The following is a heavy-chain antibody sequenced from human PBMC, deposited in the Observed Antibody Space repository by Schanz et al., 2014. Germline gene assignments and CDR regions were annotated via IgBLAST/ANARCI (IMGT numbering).Heavy chain of an antibody. J-gene: IGHJ3*02. CDR1: GGTFSTYT. CDR3: ARGGGPEDVFDI. V-gene: IGHV1-69*02. CDR2: IIPILGIA. D-gene: IGHD2-15*01. Sequence: QVHLVQSGAEVKKPGSSVKVSCKASGGTFSTYTISWVRQAPGQGLEWMGRIIPILGIANYAQKFQGRVTITADKSTFTAYMELSSLRSDDTAVYYCARGGGPEDVFDIWGQGTILTVSS.